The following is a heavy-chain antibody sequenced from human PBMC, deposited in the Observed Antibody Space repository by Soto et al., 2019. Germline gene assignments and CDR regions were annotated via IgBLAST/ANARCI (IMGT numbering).Heavy chain of an antibody. J-gene: IGHJ3*02. V-gene: IGHV6-1*01. CDR3: AREREYDDILTGYSPDAFDI. D-gene: IGHD3-9*01. CDR1: GDSVSSNSAA. Sequence: SQTLSLTCAISGDSVSSNSAAWNWIRQSPSRGLEWLGRTYYRSKWYNDYAVSVKSRITINPDTSKNQFSLQLNSVTPEDTAVYYCAREREYDDILTGYSPDAFDIWGQGTMVTVSS. CDR2: TYYRSKWYN.